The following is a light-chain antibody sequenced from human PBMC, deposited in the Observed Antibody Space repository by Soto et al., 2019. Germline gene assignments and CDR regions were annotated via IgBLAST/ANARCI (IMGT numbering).Light chain of an antibody. CDR3: ATWDDDLNAAV. V-gene: IGLV1-44*01. J-gene: IGLJ7*01. CDR1: SSNIAGNT. Sequence: QTVVTQPPSLSGTPGQRVTISCSGSSSNIAGNTVHWYQHLPGTAPKLLIYINDQRPSGVPGRSSASTSGTSASLAISGLQSDDEADYYCATWDDDLNAAVFGGGTQLTVL. CDR2: IND.